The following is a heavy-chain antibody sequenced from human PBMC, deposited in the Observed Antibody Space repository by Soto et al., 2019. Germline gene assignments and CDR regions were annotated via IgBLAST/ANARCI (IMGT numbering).Heavy chain of an antibody. Sequence: QVQLQESGPGLVKPSETLSLTCTVSGGSISSYYWSWIRQPPGKGLEWIGYIFYSGSTNYNPSLKSRVTISVDTSKNQFSLKLSSVTAADTAVYSCARRYGRAFDSWGQGTMVTVSS. CDR2: IFYSGST. CDR1: GGSISSYY. V-gene: IGHV4-59*08. CDR3: ARRYGRAFDS. D-gene: IGHD4-17*01. J-gene: IGHJ3*02.